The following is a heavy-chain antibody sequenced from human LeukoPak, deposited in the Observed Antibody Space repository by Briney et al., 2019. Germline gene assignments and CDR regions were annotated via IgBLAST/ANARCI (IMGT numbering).Heavy chain of an antibody. V-gene: IGHV3-74*01. Sequence: GGSLRLSCAASGFTFSTYWMHWVRQAPGKGLVWVSRISSEGGSTVYADSVKGRFTISRDNAKDTLYLQMDSLRGEDTALYYCAREGELRGAYYMDVWGRGTTVTVSS. D-gene: IGHD1-26*01. CDR1: GFTFSTYW. J-gene: IGHJ6*03. CDR3: AREGELRGAYYMDV. CDR2: ISSEGGST.